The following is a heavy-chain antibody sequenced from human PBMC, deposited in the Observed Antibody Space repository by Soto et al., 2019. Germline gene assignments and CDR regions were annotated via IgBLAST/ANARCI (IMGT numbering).Heavy chain of an antibody. J-gene: IGHJ4*02. CDR1: GGSISSGGYY. CDR3: ASNWGATARLDY. D-gene: IGHD1-26*01. Sequence: PSETLSLTCTVSGGSISSGGYYWSWIRQHPGKGLEWIGYIYYSGSTYYNPSLKSRVTISVDTSKNQFSLKLSSVTAADTAVYYCASNWGATARLDYWGQGNLVTVSS. CDR2: IYYSGST. V-gene: IGHV4-31*03.